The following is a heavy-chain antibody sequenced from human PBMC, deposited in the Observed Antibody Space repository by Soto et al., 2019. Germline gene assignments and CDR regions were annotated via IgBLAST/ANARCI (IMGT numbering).Heavy chain of an antibody. V-gene: IGHV3-23*01. CDR3: ARDPPLSMIVVVGVDDF. CDR1: GFTFSNYA. CDR2: IGGRDGST. Sequence: EVQLLESGGGLVHPGGSLRLSCAASGFTFSNYAMSWVRQAPGMGLEWVSTIGGRDGSTDYADAVKGRFTISRDNAKNTLHLQMRGLRAEDTAVYYCARDPPLSMIVVVGVDDFWGQGTLVTVSS. J-gene: IGHJ4*02. D-gene: IGHD3-22*01.